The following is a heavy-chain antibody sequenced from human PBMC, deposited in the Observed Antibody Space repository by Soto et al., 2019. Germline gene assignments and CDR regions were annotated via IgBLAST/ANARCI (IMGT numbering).Heavy chain of an antibody. CDR1: GGSFSGYY. Sequence: SETLSLTCAVYGGSFSGYYWSWIRQPPGKGLEWIGEINHSGSTNYNPSLKSRVTISVDTSKNQFSLKLSSVTAADTAVYYCAKVYSSRLDYWGQGTLVTVSS. CDR2: INHSGST. CDR3: AKVYSSRLDY. D-gene: IGHD6-13*01. J-gene: IGHJ4*02. V-gene: IGHV4-34*01.